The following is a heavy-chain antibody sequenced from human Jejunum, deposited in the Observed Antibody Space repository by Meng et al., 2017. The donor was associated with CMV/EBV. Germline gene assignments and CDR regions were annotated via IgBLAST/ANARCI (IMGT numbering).Heavy chain of an antibody. J-gene: IGHJ3*02. CDR1: FPFSNYA. V-gene: IGHV3-66*02. Sequence: FPFSNYAMSWVRHAPGKGLEWVSIIYSGGNTYYADSVKGRFTISRDNSKNTLYLQMNSLRIEDTAVYSCARRKYDSGDYFHHAFDIWGQGTMVTVSS. CDR2: IYSGGNT. D-gene: IGHD3-22*01. CDR3: ARRKYDSGDYFHHAFDI.